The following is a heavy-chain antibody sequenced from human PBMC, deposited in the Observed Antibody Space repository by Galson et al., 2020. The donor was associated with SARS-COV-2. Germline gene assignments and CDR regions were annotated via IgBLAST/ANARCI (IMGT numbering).Heavy chain of an antibody. CDR3: ARGEVEYISSWYVPAGY. J-gene: IGHJ4*02. CDR1: GGSISSSNYY. Sequence: SETLSLTCTVSGGSISSSNYYWGWIRQPPGKGLEWIGNIYYSGSTYYKPSLKSRVTISVDTSKNQFSLKVNSVTAADTAVYYCARGEVEYISSWYVPAGYWGQGTLVTVSS. V-gene: IGHV4-39*07. CDR2: IYYSGST. D-gene: IGHD6-13*01.